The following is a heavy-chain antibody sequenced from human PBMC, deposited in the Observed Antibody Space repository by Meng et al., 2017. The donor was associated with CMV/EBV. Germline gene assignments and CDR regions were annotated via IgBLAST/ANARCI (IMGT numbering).Heavy chain of an antibody. V-gene: IGHV4-4*07. Sequence: QVQLQESGPGRVKPSETLSLTCTVSGGSMSSYYWSWIRQPAGKGLEWIGRIYTSGSTNYNPSLKSRVTMSVDTSKNQFSLKLSSVTAADTAVYYCARDLMNCSSTSCANWFDPWGQGTLVTVSS. CDR2: IYTSGST. CDR3: ARDLMNCSSTSCANWFDP. J-gene: IGHJ5*02. D-gene: IGHD2-2*01. CDR1: GGSMSSYY.